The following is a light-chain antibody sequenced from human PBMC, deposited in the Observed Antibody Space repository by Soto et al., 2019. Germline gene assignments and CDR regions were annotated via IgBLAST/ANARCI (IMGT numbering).Light chain of an antibody. V-gene: IGKV1-39*01. CDR3: QQSYSASIFT. Sequence: DIQMTQSPSSLSASVGDRVTITCRASQSISSYLNWYHQKPGKAPKLLIYAASTLQSGVPSRFSGGGSGTDFTLTISSLQPEDFATYFCQQSYSASIFTFGPGTKVDIK. J-gene: IGKJ3*01. CDR1: QSISSY. CDR2: AAS.